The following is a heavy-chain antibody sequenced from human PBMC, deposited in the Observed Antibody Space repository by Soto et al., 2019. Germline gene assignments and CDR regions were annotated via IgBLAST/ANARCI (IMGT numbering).Heavy chain of an antibody. D-gene: IGHD5-18*01. J-gene: IGHJ4*02. CDR3: AIHTDALHY. CDR1: GGSFSGYY. CDR2: INHSGST. V-gene: IGHV4-34*01. Sequence: QVQLQQWGAGLLKPSETLSLTCDVYGGSFSGYYWSWLRQPPGKGLAWIGEINHSGSTTYTPSLKTRVPISGDTSKNQFSLKLRSVTAADAAVYYCAIHTDALHYWGQGTLVTVSS.